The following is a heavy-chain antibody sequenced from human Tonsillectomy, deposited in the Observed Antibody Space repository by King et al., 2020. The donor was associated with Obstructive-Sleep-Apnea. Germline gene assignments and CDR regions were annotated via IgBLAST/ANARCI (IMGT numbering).Heavy chain of an antibody. CDR3: AKGWFGELSSVSHY. CDR2: ISWNSGSI. CDR1: GFTFDDYA. J-gene: IGHJ4*02. V-gene: IGHV3-9*01. Sequence: VQLVESGGGLVQPGRSLRLSCAASGFTFDDYAMHWVRQAPGKGLEWVSVISWNSGSIGYADSVKGRFTISRDNAKNSLYLQMNSLRAEDTALYYCAKGWFGELSSVSHYWGQGTLVTVSS. D-gene: IGHD3-10*01.